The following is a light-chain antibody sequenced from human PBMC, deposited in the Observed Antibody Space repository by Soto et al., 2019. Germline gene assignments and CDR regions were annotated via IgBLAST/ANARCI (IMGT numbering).Light chain of an antibody. CDR2: LTS. CDR3: HQRQSWPRT. V-gene: IGKV3-11*01. Sequence: EIVLTQSPATLSAFPGDRVTLSCRASQAVNTRLAWYQHKPGQAPRLLIYLTSNRAAGVPSRFSAWGSETDFTLTISDVQPEDFAVYYCHQRQSWPRTFGQWTKLGIK. J-gene: IGKJ1*01. CDR1: QAVNTR.